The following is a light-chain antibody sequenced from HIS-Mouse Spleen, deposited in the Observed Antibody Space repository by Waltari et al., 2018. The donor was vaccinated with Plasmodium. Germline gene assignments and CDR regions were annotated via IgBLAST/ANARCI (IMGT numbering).Light chain of an antibody. J-gene: IGKJ1*01. Sequence: DIQMTQSPSTLSASVGDRVTITCRASQSISSWLAWYQQKPGKAPKLLIYKASSLESGVPSRFSGSGSGTEFTLTLSSLQPADFATYYCQQYNSYSWTFGQGTKVEIK. CDR1: QSISSW. CDR3: QQYNSYSWT. CDR2: KAS. V-gene: IGKV1-5*03.